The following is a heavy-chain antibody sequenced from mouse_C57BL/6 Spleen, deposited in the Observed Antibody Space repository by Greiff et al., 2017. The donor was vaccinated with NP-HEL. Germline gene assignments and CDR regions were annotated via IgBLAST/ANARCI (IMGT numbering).Heavy chain of an antibody. D-gene: IGHD2-1*01. CDR2: IDPSDSYT. CDR3: ASLYSYFDY. J-gene: IGHJ2*01. Sequence: QVQLQQPGAELVRPGTSVKLSCKASGYTFTSYWMHWVKQRPGQGLEWIGVIDPSDSYTNYNQKFKGKATLTVDTSSSTAYMQLSSLTSEDSAVYYRASLYSYFDYWGQGTTLTVSS. CDR1: GYTFTSYW. V-gene: IGHV1-59*01.